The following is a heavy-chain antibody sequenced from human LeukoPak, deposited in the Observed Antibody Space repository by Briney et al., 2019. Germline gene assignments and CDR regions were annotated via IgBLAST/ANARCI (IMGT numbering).Heavy chain of an antibody. CDR1: GGSISSGSYY. D-gene: IGHD5-12*01. Sequence: SQTLSLTCTVSGGSISSGSYYWSWIRQPAGKGLEWIGRIYTSGSTNYNPSHKSRVTISVDTSKNQFSLKLSSVTAADTAVYYCARNSGYDLNWFDPWGQGTLVTVSS. V-gene: IGHV4-61*02. CDR3: ARNSGYDLNWFDP. CDR2: IYTSGST. J-gene: IGHJ5*02.